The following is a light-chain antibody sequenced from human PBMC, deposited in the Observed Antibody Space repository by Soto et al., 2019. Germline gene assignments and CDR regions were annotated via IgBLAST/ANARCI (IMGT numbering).Light chain of an antibody. Sequence: SYELTQPPSVSVAPGQTARITCGGNNIGSKRVHWYQQKPGQAPVLVVYDDSDRPSGIPERFSGSNSGNTATLTISWVEAGDEADYYCQVWDSNSDHVVFGGGTKLTVL. V-gene: IGLV3-21*02. J-gene: IGLJ2*01. CDR2: DDS. CDR1: NIGSKR. CDR3: QVWDSNSDHVV.